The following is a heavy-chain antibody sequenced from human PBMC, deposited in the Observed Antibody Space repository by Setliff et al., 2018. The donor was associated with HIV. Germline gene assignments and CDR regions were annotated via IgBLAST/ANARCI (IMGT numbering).Heavy chain of an antibody. J-gene: IGHJ3*02. CDR1: GYTFTHYA. Sequence: ASVKVSCKASGYTFTHYAISWVRQAPGQGLEYLGWISAYNGNTNYAQKVQGRITVTTDASTSTVDMELRSLTSDDTAVYYCARLASGGWPLEVFDIWGQGTMVTVSS. CDR3: ARLASGGWPLEVFDI. D-gene: IGHD2-15*01. CDR2: ISAYNGNT. V-gene: IGHV1-18*01.